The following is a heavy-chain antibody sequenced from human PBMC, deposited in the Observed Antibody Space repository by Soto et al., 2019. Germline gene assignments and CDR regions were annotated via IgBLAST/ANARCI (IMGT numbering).Heavy chain of an antibody. CDR2: INPSGGST. J-gene: IGHJ6*02. CDR1: GYTFTSYY. Sequence: ASVKVSCKASGYTFTSYYMHWVRQAPGQGPEWMGIINPSGGSTSYAQKFQGRVTMTRDTSTCTVYMELSSLRSEDTAVYYCARDVVLRFLEWSIYGMDVWGLGTTVTVSS. D-gene: IGHD3-3*01. CDR3: ARDVVLRFLEWSIYGMDV. V-gene: IGHV1-46*01.